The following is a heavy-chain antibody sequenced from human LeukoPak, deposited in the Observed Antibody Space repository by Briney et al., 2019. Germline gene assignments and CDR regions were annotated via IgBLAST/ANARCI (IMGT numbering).Heavy chain of an antibody. Sequence: SETLSLTCTVSGGSISSGDYYWSWVRQPPGKGLECIGYIYYSGSTYFNPSLRNRVTISIDTPKNQFSLKLSSVAAADTAVYYCARDTRMSSGYHYFDYWGQGTLVTVSS. D-gene: IGHD3-22*01. CDR1: GGSISSGDYY. CDR3: ARDTRMSSGYHYFDY. J-gene: IGHJ4*02. CDR2: IYYSGST. V-gene: IGHV4-30-4*01.